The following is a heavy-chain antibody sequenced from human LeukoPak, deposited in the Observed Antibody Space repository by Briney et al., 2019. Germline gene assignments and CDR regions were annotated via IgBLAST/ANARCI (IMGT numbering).Heavy chain of an antibody. CDR1: GYTFTSYG. D-gene: IGHD2-2*01. Sequence: GASVKVSCKASGYTFTSYGISWVRQAPGQGREWMGWISAYNGNTNYAHKLQGRVTITTDTSTSTDYMELRSLRSDDTAVYYCARRYCSSTSCYRQLEYWGQGTLVTVSS. V-gene: IGHV1-18*01. CDR3: ARRYCSSTSCYRQLEY. J-gene: IGHJ4*02. CDR2: ISAYNGNT.